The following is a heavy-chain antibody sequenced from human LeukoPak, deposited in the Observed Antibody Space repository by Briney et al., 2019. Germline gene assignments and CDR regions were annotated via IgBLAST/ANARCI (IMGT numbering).Heavy chain of an antibody. Sequence: ASVKVSCKASGYSFSSYVITWVRQAPGQGLEWMGWISVYNGNTKYAQKFQGRVTMTTDTPTSTAYMELRSLRFDDTAVYYCARDLFVEDSGNYFNLWGQGTLVTVSS. CDR1: GYSFSSYV. CDR2: ISVYNGNT. D-gene: IGHD3-10*01. CDR3: ARDLFVEDSGNYFNL. J-gene: IGHJ4*02. V-gene: IGHV1-18*01.